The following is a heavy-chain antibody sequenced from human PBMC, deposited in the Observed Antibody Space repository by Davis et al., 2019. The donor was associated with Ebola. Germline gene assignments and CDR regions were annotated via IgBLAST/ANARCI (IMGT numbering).Heavy chain of an antibody. CDR2: ISGSGSTI. V-gene: IGHV3-48*03. CDR3: AGSPSAAAFPFDY. CDR1: GFTFSSFE. J-gene: IGHJ4*02. D-gene: IGHD6-13*01. Sequence: GESLKISCAASGFTFSSFEMTWVRQAPGKGLEWVSYISGSGSTIFYADSVKGRFTISRDNSKNTLYLQMNSLRAEDTAVYYCAGSPSAAAFPFDYWGQGTLVTVSS.